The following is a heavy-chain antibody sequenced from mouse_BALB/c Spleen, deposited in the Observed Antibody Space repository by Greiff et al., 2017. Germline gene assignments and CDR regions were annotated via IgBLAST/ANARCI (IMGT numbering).Heavy chain of an antibody. J-gene: IGHJ4*01. CDR2: ISYSGST. D-gene: IGHD2-4*01. CDR1: GYSITSDYA. Sequence: EVQLVESGPGLVKPSQSLSLTCTVTGYSITSDYAWNWIRQFPGNKLEWMGYISYSGSTSYNPSLKSRISITRDTSKNQFFLQLNSVTTEDTATYYCARLYYDYYYAMDYWGQGTSVTVSS. V-gene: IGHV3-2*02. CDR3: ARLYYDYYYAMDY.